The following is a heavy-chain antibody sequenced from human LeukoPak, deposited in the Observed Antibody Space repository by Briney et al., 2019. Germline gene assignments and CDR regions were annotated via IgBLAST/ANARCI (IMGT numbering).Heavy chain of an antibody. V-gene: IGHV3-30-3*01. CDR1: GFTFSASA. CDR2: VAYDGNSK. J-gene: IGHJ5*02. Sequence: GGSLRLSCAASGFTFSASAMHWVRQAPGKGLEWVAVVAYDGNSKYYADSVKGRFTISRDNSKNTLYLQMNNLRSEDTALYHRARGNTIFGASRWFDPWGQGTLVTVSS. D-gene: IGHD3-3*01. CDR3: ARGNTIFGASRWFDP.